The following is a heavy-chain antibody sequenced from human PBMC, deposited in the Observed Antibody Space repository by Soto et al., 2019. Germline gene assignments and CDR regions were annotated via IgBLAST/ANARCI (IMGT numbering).Heavy chain of an antibody. D-gene: IGHD3-10*01. CDR3: ARGDGPHDY. CDR1: GGTFSSYT. J-gene: IGHJ4*02. CDR2: IIPILGIA. Sequence: QVQLVQSGAEVKKPGSSVKVSCKASGGTFSSYTISWVRQAPGQGLEWMGRIIPILGIANYAQKFQGRVTSTADKSTSTGYMELSSLRSEDTAVYYCARGDGPHDYWGQGTLVTVSS. V-gene: IGHV1-69*02.